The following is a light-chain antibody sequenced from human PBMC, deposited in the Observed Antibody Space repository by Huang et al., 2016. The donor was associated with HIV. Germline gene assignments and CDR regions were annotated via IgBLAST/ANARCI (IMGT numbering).Light chain of an antibody. Sequence: EIVMTQSPATLSVSPGERATLSCRASQSVGSNLAWYQQRRGQAPRLLIYADSTRATGIPARFSGSGSGTDFTLTVSSLQSEDFAVYYCQQHNSWPRTFGQGTRV. CDR3: QQHNSWPRT. J-gene: IGKJ1*01. CDR1: QSVGSN. CDR2: ADS. V-gene: IGKV3-15*01.